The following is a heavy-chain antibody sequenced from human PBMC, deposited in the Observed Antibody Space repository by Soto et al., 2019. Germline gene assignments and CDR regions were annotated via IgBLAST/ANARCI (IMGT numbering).Heavy chain of an antibody. D-gene: IGHD3-10*01. J-gene: IGHJ5*02. V-gene: IGHV4-31*03. CDR1: GGSISSGGYY. CDR2: IYYSGST. Sequence: QVQLQESGPGLVKPSQTLSLTCTVSGGSISSGGYYWSWIRQHPGKGLEWIGYIYYSGSTYYNPSLKSRVTISVDTSKNQFSPKLSSVTAADTAVYYCARGRGYYGSGSYQRYNWFDPWGQGTLVTVSS. CDR3: ARGRGYYGSGSYQRYNWFDP.